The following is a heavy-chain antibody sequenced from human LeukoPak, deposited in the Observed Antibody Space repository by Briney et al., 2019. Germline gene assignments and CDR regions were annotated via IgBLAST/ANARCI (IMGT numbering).Heavy chain of an antibody. CDR2: ISAYNGNT. J-gene: IGHJ4*02. V-gene: IGHV1-18*01. CDR1: GYTLTSYG. CDR3: ARDVRTAVTTGY. D-gene: IGHD4-17*01. Sequence: GASVKVSCKASGYTLTSYGISWVRQAPGQGLEWMGWISAYNGNTSYAQKLQGRVTMTTDTSTSTAYMELRSLKSDDTAVYYCARDVRTAVTTGYWGQGTLVTVSS.